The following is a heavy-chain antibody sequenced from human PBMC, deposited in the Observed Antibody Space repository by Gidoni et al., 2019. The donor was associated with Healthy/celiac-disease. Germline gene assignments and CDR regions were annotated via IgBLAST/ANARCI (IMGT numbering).Heavy chain of an antibody. CDR2: IYHCGST. J-gene: IGHJ4*02. D-gene: IGHD2-15*01. CDR1: GYSISSGYY. Sequence: QVQLQESVPGLVKPSETLSLTCTVSGYSISSGYYWGWIRQPPGKGLDWIGSIYHCGSTYYKPSLKSRVTISVDTSKNQFSLKLSSVTAADTAVYYCASPGGAVSCSGGSCYDRTAFDYWGQGTLVTVSS. CDR3: ASPGGAVSCSGGSCYDRTAFDY. V-gene: IGHV4-38-2*02.